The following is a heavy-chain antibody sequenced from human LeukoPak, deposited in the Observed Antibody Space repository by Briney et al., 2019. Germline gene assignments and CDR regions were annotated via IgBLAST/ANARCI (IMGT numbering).Heavy chain of an antibody. CDR3: ARVRTHYYESSGYYSRWEY. CDR1: GYTFTSYF. V-gene: IGHV1-46*01. D-gene: IGHD3-22*01. CDR2: INPRGGTT. Sequence: ASVKVSCKAFGYTFTSYFMYWVRQAPGQGLEWMGLINPRGGTTSYAQKFQGRISMTRDTSTSTVYMELSSLRSEDTAMYYCARVRTHYYESSGYYSRWEYWGQGTLVTVSS. J-gene: IGHJ4*02.